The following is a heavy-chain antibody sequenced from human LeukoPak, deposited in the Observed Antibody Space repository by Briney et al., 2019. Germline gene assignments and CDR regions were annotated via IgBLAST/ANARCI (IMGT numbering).Heavy chain of an antibody. CDR3: ARVVDGYFDY. J-gene: IGHJ4*02. Sequence: GGSLRLSCAASGFTFSSYWMSWVRQAPGKGLEWVANIKQHGSEIYYVDSVKGRFTISRDNAKNSLYLQMNSLRAEDTAVYYCARVVDGYFDYWGQGTLVTVCS. CDR2: IKQHGSEI. CDR1: GFTFSSYW. V-gene: IGHV3-7*01. D-gene: IGHD6-19*01.